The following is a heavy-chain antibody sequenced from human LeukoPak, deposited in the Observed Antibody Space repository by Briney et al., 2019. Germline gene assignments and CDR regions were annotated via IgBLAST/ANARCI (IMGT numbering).Heavy chain of an antibody. CDR1: GYTFTNYG. CDR2: ISAYNGNT. Sequence: ASVKVSCKASGYTFTNYGISWVRQAPGQGLEWMGWISAYNGNTNYAQKLQGRVTMTTDTSTSTAYMELRSLRSDDTAVYYCARAMITFGGVIGSGPLDYWGQGTLVTVSS. V-gene: IGHV1-18*01. J-gene: IGHJ4*02. D-gene: IGHD3-16*02. CDR3: ARAMITFGGVIGSGPLDY.